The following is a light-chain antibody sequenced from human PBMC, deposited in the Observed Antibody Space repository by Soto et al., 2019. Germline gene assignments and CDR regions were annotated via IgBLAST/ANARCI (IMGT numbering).Light chain of an antibody. V-gene: IGKV3-11*01. Sequence: EIVLTQSPATLSSSPGERATLSCRASQSVSSSLAWYQQKPGQAPRLLMYGASNRAGGIPARFSGSGSGTDFTLTIYSLEPEDFAVYYCQQRSNWPVTFGQGTRLEIK. CDR2: GAS. CDR3: QQRSNWPVT. CDR1: QSVSSS. J-gene: IGKJ5*01.